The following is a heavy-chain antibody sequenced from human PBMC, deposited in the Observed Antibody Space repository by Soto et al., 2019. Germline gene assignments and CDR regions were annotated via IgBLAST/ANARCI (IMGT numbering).Heavy chain of an antibody. CDR1: GGSISSGGYY. D-gene: IGHD3-3*01. J-gene: IGHJ4*02. V-gene: IGHV4-31*03. CDR2: IYYSGST. Sequence: SETLSLTCTVSGGSISSGGYYWSWIRQHPGKGLEWIGYIYYSGSTYYNPSLKSRVTISVDTSKNQFSLKLSSVTAADTAVYYCARVWSGYAGYFDYWGQGTMVTVSS. CDR3: ARVWSGYAGYFDY.